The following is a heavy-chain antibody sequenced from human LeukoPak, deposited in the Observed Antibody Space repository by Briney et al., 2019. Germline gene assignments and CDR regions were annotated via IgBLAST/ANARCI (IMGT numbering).Heavy chain of an antibody. D-gene: IGHD3-10*01. J-gene: IGHJ4*02. V-gene: IGHV3-66*01. CDR1: GFTVSSNY. Sequence: GGSLRLSCAASGFTVSSNYMSWVRQAPGKGLEWVSVIYSGGSTYYADSVKGRFTISRDNSKNTLYLQMNSLRAEDTAVYYCASGLWFGELMSDYWGQGTLVTVSS. CDR2: IYSGGST. CDR3: ASGLWFGELMSDY.